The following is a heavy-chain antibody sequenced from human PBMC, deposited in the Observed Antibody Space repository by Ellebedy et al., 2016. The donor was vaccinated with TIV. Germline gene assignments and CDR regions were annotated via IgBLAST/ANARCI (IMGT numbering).Heavy chain of an antibody. J-gene: IGHJ5*02. CDR1: GGSISSGDYY. D-gene: IGHD6-19*01. Sequence: SETLSLXCTVSGGSISSGDYYWSWIRPPPGKGLEWIGYIYYSGSTYYNPSLKSRVTISVDTSKNQFSLKLSSVTAADTAVYYCARVCISSGWLGLSWFDPWGQGTLVTVSS. CDR2: IYYSGST. V-gene: IGHV4-30-4*02. CDR3: ARVCISSGWLGLSWFDP.